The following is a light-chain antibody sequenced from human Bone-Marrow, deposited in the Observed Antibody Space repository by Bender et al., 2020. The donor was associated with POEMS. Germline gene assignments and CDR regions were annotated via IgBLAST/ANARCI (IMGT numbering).Light chain of an antibody. CDR1: RSDVGRYNY. J-gene: IGLJ2*01. CDR3: SSYAGTSLI. V-gene: IGLV2-8*01. CDR2: EVS. Sequence: QSALTQPPSASGSLGQSVTVSCTGSRSDVGRYNYVSWYQQYPGKAPKLLISEVSKRPAGVPDRFSGSKSGNTASLTVSGLQAEDEADYYCSSYAGTSLIFGGGTKLAVL.